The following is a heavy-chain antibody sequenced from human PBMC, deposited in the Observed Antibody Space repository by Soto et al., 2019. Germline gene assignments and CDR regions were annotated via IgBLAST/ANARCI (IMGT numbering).Heavy chain of an antibody. V-gene: IGHV1-3*01. Sequence: ASVKVSCKASGYTFTSYAMHWVRQAPGQRREWMGWINAGNGNTKYSQKFQGRVTITRDTSASTAYMELSRLRSEGMAVYYCARHYYDSSGYYLEEHCYFDLWGRGTLLTVSS. D-gene: IGHD3-22*01. CDR3: ARHYYDSSGYYLEEHCYFDL. CDR1: GYTFTSYA. J-gene: IGHJ2*01. CDR2: INAGNGNT.